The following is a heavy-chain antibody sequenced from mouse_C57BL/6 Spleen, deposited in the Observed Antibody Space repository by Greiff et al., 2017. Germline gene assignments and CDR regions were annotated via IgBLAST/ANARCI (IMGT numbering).Heavy chain of an antibody. CDR3: ARSWDGYFCDY. CDR1: GFNIKDYY. D-gene: IGHD2-3*01. J-gene: IGHJ2*01. CDR2: IDPEDGDT. Sequence: EVKLMESGAELVKPGASVKLSCTASGFNIKDYYMHWVKQRTEQGLEWIGWIDPEDGDTNYAPTFQGKATLTANTSSNTAYLKLSRLTSEDTAVDYCARSWDGYFCDYWGQGTTLTVSS. V-gene: IGHV14-2*01.